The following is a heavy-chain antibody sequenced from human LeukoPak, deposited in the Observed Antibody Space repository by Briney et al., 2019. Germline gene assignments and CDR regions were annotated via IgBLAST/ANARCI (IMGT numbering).Heavy chain of an antibody. D-gene: IGHD6-13*01. CDR2: INPNSGGT. CDR1: GYTFTGYY. Sequence: EASVKVSCKASGYTFTGYYMHWVRQAPGQGLEWMGRINPNSGGTNYAQKFQGRVTMTRDTSISTAYMELSRLRSDDTAVYYCAKRTYSSSSSFDYWGQGTLVTVSS. CDR3: AKRTYSSSSSFDY. V-gene: IGHV1-2*06. J-gene: IGHJ4*02.